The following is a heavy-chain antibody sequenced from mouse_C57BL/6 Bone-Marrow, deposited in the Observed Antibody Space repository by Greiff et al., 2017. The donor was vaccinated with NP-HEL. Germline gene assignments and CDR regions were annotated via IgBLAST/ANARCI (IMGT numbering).Heavy chain of an antibody. D-gene: IGHD1-1*01. J-gene: IGHJ1*03. CDR1: GFTFSSYG. CDR3: ARHSLDYYGSSDVDV. Sequence: EVKLVESGGDLVKPGGSLKLSCAASGFTFSSYGMSWVRQTPDKRLEWVATISSGGSYTYYPDSVKGRFTISRDNAKNTLYLQMSSLKSEDTAMYYCARHSLDYYGSSDVDVWGTGTTVTVSS. V-gene: IGHV5-6*01. CDR2: ISSGGSYT.